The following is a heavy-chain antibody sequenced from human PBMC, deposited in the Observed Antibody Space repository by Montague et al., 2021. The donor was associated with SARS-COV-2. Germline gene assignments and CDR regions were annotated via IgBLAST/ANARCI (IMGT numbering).Heavy chain of an antibody. CDR1: GGSFSGYY. J-gene: IGHJ4*02. CDR2: INHSGTT. V-gene: IGHV4-34*01. CDR3: ARWDPQTLTLIGLRGKSASDY. D-gene: IGHD4-23*01. Sequence: SETLSLTCAVYGGSFSGYYWTWIRQYPGKGLEWIAEINHSGTTNYNFNPSLRSRVTISVDTSKSQFSLKLSSVTAADTGVYYCARWDPQTLTLIGLRGKSASDYWGQGTLVIVSS.